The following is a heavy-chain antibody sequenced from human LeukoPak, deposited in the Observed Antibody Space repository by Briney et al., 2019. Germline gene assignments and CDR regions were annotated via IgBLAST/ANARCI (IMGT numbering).Heavy chain of an antibody. CDR3: ARRNPYFDY. J-gene: IGHJ4*02. CDR1: GGSISSSSYY. D-gene: IGHD1-14*01. CDR2: IYYSGST. Sequence: PSETLSLTCTVSGGSISSSSYYWGWIRQPPGKGLEWIGSIYYSGSTYYNPSLKSRVTISADTSKNQFSLKLSSVTAADTAVYYCARRNPYFDYWGQGTLVTVSS. V-gene: IGHV4-39*01.